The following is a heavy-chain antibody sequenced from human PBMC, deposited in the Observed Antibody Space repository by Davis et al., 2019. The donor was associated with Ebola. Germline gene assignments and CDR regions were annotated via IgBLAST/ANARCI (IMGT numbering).Heavy chain of an antibody. D-gene: IGHD1-1*01. Sequence: GESLKISCVASGFAFNTYWMTWVRQAPGKGLEWVANLKQDGNEKYYVDSVKGRFTISRDNAGNSLYLQMNSLRAEDTAVYFCARHNYPWAWGQGTLVTVSS. CDR3: ARHNYPWA. V-gene: IGHV3-7*03. CDR2: LKQDGNEK. J-gene: IGHJ5*02. CDR1: GFAFNTYW.